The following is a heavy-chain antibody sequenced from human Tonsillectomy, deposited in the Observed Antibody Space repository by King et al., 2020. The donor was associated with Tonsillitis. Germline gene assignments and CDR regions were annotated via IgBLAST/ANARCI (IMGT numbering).Heavy chain of an antibody. D-gene: IGHD2-15*01. Sequence: DVQLVESGGGLVLPGGSLRLSCAASGFTFSNYAMSWVRQAPGKGLEWVSAISGGGGSTYYADSVKGRFTISRDNSKNTLYLQMNSLRAEDTAVYYCAKVLGYCSGGSCRYFDYWGQGTLVTVSS. CDR3: AKVLGYCSGGSCRYFDY. CDR1: GFTFSNYA. J-gene: IGHJ4*02. V-gene: IGHV3-23*04. CDR2: ISGGGGST.